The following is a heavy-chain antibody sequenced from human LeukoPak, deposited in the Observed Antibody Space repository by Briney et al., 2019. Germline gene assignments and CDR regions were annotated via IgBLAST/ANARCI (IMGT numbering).Heavy chain of an antibody. J-gene: IGHJ4*02. D-gene: IGHD1-26*01. CDR2: IYDSGST. Sequence: PSETLSHTCTVSGGSIRSSYCYWGWIRQPPGKGLEWIGSIYDSGSTYYNPSLKSRVTISVDASKNQFSLKLSSVTAADTAVYYCARGGWELPEGSLDYWGQGTLVTVSS. V-gene: IGHV4-39*01. CDR1: GGSIRSSYCY. CDR3: ARGGWELPEGSLDY.